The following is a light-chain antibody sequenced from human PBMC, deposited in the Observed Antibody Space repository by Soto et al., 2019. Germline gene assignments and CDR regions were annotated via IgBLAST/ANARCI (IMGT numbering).Light chain of an antibody. J-gene: IGLJ1*01. CDR2: DVS. V-gene: IGLV2-11*01. Sequence: QSALTQPRSVSGSPGQSVTISCTGTSSVVGGYNYVSWYQQHPGKAPKLMIYDVSKRPSGVPDRFSGSKSANTASLTISGLQAEDEADYNCCSYAGSYTFVFGTGTKVTVL. CDR3: CSYAGSYTFV. CDR1: SSVVGGYNY.